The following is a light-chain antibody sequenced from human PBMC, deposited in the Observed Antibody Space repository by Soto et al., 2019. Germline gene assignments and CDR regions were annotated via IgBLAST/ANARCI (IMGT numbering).Light chain of an antibody. CDR1: QSVSSNY. CDR3: QQEGS. J-gene: IGKJ5*01. CDR2: GAS. Sequence: EIMLTQSAGTLSLTPEERATLSCRASQSVSSNYLAWYQQKPGQAPRLLIYGASSRATGIPDRFSGSGSGTDFTLTISRLEPEDFAVYYCQQEGSFGQGTRLEIK. V-gene: IGKV3-20*01.